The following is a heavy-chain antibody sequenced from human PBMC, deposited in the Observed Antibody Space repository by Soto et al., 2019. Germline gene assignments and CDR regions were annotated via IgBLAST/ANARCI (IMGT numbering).Heavy chain of an antibody. CDR3: ARGTTYYYDSSGYSNWFDR. CDR1: GGSISSSNW. J-gene: IGHJ5*02. Sequence: PXETLCLTCAVSGGSISSSNWWSWVRQPPVKGLEWIGEIYHSGSTNYNPSLKSRVTISVDKSKDQFSLKLSSVTAADTAVYYCARGTTYYYDSSGYSNWFDRWGQGTLVTVSS. V-gene: IGHV4-4*02. CDR2: IYHSGST. D-gene: IGHD3-22*01.